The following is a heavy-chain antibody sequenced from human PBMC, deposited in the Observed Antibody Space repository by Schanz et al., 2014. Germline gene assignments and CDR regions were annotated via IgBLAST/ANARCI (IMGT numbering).Heavy chain of an antibody. D-gene: IGHD6-13*01. V-gene: IGHV4-30-4*07. CDR2: IYYSGSP. CDR3: ARAAGPVDY. CDR1: GGSISSGGYT. Sequence: QVQLQESGPGLVKPSQTLSLTCAVSGGSISSGGYTWSWIRQPPGKGLEWIGYIYYSGSPYYNPSLKSRVPKSVAPSTTQFALMLGSVTAADTAVYYCARAAGPVDYWGQGTLVTVSS. J-gene: IGHJ4*02.